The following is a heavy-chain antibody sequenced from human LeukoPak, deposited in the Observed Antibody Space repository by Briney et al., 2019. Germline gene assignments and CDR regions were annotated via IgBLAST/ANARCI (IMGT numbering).Heavy chain of an antibody. V-gene: IGHV3-9*01. Sequence: GRSLRLSCAASGLTFDDYAMHWVRQAPGGGLEWVSGMSWNSGYVVYADSVKGRFTISRDNAKNSLYLQMNSLRAEDTAVYYCARESSGIAAPDKIDFWGQGTLVTVSS. CDR2: MSWNSGYV. D-gene: IGHD6-13*01. J-gene: IGHJ4*02. CDR1: GLTFDDYA. CDR3: ARESSGIAAPDKIDF.